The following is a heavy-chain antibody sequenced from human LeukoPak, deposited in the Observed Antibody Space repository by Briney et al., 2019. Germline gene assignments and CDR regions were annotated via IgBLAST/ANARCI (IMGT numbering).Heavy chain of an antibody. D-gene: IGHD3-3*01. V-gene: IGHV3-53*01. Sequence: GGSLRLSCAASGFTVSSNYMSWVRQAPGKGLEWVSVIYSGGSTYYADSVKGRFTISRDNSKNTLYLQMNSLRAEDTAVYYCAKVRGAIFGVVTDAFDIWGQGTMVTVSS. J-gene: IGHJ3*02. CDR1: GFTVSSNY. CDR3: AKVRGAIFGVVTDAFDI. CDR2: IYSGGST.